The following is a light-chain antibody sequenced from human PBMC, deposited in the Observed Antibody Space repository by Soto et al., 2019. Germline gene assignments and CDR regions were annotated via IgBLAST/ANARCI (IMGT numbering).Light chain of an antibody. CDR3: QQYYSTLFT. Sequence: DIVMTQSPDSLAVSLGERATINCESSQSALYSSNNKSYLAWYQQKPGQPPKLLIYWASTRESGVPDRFSGSGSGTDFTLTISSLQAEDVAVYYCQQYYSTLFTFGPGTKVDIK. J-gene: IGKJ3*01. CDR1: QSALYSSNNKSY. CDR2: WAS. V-gene: IGKV4-1*01.